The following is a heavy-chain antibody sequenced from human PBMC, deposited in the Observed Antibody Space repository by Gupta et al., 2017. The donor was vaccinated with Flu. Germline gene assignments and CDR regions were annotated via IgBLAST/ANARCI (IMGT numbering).Heavy chain of an antibody. CDR1: W. V-gene: IGHV3-15*01. CDR2: IKSKTDGGTT. Sequence: WMSWVRQAPGKGLEWVGRIKSKTDGGTTDYAAPVKGRFTISRDDSKNTLYLQMNSLKTEDTAVYYCTTGEDYYDSSGTDYWGQGTLVTVSS. D-gene: IGHD3-22*01. CDR3: TTGEDYYDSSGTDY. J-gene: IGHJ4*02.